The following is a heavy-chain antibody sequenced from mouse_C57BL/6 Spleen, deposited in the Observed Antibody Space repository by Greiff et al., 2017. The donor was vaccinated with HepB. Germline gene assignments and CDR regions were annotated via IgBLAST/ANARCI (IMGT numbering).Heavy chain of an antibody. Sequence: VQLQQSGPELVKPGASVKISCKASGYSFTDYNINWVKQSNGKSLEWIGVINPNYGTTSYNQKFKGKATLTVDQSSSTAYMQLNSLTSEDTAVYYWARRAVPTRGYFDVWGTGTTVTVSS. CDR1: GYSFTDYN. J-gene: IGHJ1*03. V-gene: IGHV1-39*01. D-gene: IGHD1-1*01. CDR2: INPNYGTT. CDR3: ARRAVPTRGYFDV.